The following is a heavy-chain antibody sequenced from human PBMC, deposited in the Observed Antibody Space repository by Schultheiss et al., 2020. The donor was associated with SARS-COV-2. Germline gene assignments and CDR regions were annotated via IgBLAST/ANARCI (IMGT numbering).Heavy chain of an antibody. J-gene: IGHJ4*02. V-gene: IGHV3-48*01. CDR3: AKGPFRYYDSSHPKY. Sequence: GGSLRLSCSASGFTFSSYAMHWVRQAPGKGLEWVSYISSSGSTIYYADSVKGRFTISRDNSKNTLYLQMNSLRAEDTAVYYCAKGPFRYYDSSHPKYWGQGTLVTVSS. CDR2: ISSSGSTI. D-gene: IGHD3-22*01. CDR1: GFTFSSYA.